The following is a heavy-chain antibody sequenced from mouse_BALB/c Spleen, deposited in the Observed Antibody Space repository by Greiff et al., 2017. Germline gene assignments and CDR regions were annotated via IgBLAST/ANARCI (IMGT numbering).Heavy chain of an antibody. CDR1: GYAFTSYN. J-gene: IGHJ3*01. CDR3: SLPNGPPSFAY. Sequence: EVQLQESGPELVKPGASVKVSCKASGYAFTSYNMYWVKQSHGKSLEWIGYIDPYNGGTSYNQKFKGKATLTVDKSSSTAYMHLNSLTSEDSAVYYCSLPNGPPSFAYWGQGTLVTVSA. V-gene: IGHV1S135*01. CDR2: IDPYNGGT.